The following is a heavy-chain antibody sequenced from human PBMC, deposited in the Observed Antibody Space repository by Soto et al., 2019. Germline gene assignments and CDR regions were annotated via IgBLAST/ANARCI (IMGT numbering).Heavy chain of an antibody. J-gene: IGHJ6*02. Sequence: ASVKVSCKASGYTFTGYYMHWVRQAPGQGLEWMGWINPNSGGTNYAQKFQGWVTMTRDTSISTAYMELSRLRSDDTAVYYCARYCISTSCYGGGSHYGMDVWGQGTTVTVSS. CDR2: INPNSGGT. CDR3: ARYCISTSCYGGGSHYGMDV. V-gene: IGHV1-2*04. D-gene: IGHD2-2*01. CDR1: GYTFTGYY.